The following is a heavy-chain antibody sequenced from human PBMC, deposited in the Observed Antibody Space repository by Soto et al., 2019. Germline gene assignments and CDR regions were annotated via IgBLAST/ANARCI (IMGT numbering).Heavy chain of an antibody. CDR2: TYYRSKWKN. Sequence: SQTLSLTCAISGDSVFSNSAAWNWIRQSPSRGLEWLGRTYYRSKWKNDYAVSVKSRITINPDTSKNQFSLQLNSVAPEDTALYYCASSGIAAAGTFDYWGQGTLVTVSS. CDR3: ASSGIAAAGTFDY. J-gene: IGHJ4*02. CDR1: GDSVFSNSAA. D-gene: IGHD6-13*01. V-gene: IGHV6-1*01.